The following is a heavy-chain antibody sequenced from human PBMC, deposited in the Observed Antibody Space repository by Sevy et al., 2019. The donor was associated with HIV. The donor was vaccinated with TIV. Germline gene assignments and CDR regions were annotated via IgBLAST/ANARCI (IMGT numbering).Heavy chain of an antibody. D-gene: IGHD7-27*01. CDR3: ARDQLGSIDY. CDR1: GFNFSTYA. Sequence: GGSLRLSCVASGFNFSTYAMHWVRQAPGKGLECVAIVSSDGSEINYADSVKGRFTTSRDNSRNTLYLQMNSLRTEDTALYYCARDQLGSIDYWGQGTLVTVSS. CDR2: VSSDGSEI. V-gene: IGHV3-30-3*01. J-gene: IGHJ4*02.